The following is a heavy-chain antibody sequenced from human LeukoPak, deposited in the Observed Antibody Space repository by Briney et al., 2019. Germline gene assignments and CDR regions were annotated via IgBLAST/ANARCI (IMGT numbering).Heavy chain of an antibody. CDR1: GGSISSYY. CDR2: IYNSRSN. D-gene: IGHD2-2*01. Sequence: SETLSLNCTVSGGSISSYYWSWIRQPAGKGLEWIGRIYNSRSNNYNHSLKSRITMSVDTSKNLFALKLSSVTAADTAVYYCAIVGPIVVVPSATYYYYGMDVWRQGTTVSVSS. CDR3: AIVGPIVVVPSATYYYYGMDV. J-gene: IGHJ6*02. V-gene: IGHV4-4*07.